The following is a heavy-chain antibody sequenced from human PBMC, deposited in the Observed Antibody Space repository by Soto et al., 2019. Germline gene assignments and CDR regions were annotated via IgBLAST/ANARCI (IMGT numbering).Heavy chain of an antibody. CDR3: ASGITIFGVVTSYYFDY. V-gene: IGHV1-69*13. D-gene: IGHD3-3*01. J-gene: IGHJ4*02. CDR2: IIPIFGTA. CDR1: GGTFSSYA. Sequence: SVKVSCKASGGTFSSYAISWVRQAPGQGLEWMGGIIPIFGTANYAQKFQGRVTITADESTSTAYMELSSLRSEDTAVYYCASGITIFGVVTSYYFDYWGQGTLVTVSS.